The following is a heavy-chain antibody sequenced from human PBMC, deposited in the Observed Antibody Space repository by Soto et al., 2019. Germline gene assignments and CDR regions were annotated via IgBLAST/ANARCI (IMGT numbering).Heavy chain of an antibody. CDR2: INPSGGRT. V-gene: IGHV1-46*01. J-gene: IGHJ4*02. CDR1: GNSFTPYY. D-gene: IGHD3-22*01. CDR3: AGLYHYDSSGYYDY. Sequence: ASVKVSCKASGNSFTPYYMHWVRQAPGQGLEWMGIINPSGGRTTYAQKFQGRVTMTRDTSTSTLRMELSSLTSEDTAVYYCAGLYHYDSSGYYDYWGQGTLVTVSS.